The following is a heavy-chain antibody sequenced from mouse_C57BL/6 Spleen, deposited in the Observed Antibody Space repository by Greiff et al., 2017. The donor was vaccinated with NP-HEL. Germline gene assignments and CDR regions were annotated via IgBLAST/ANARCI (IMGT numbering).Heavy chain of an antibody. V-gene: IGHV1-80*01. D-gene: IGHD3-2*02. CDR2: IYPGDGDT. CDR1: GYAFSSYW. CDR3: ALDSSGYDFAY. Sequence: VQLQESGAELVKPGASVKISCKASGYAFSSYWMNWVKQRPGKGLEWIGQIYPGDGDTNYNGKFKGKATLTADKSSSTAYMQLSSLTSEDSAVCFCALDSSGYDFAYWGQGTLVTVAA. J-gene: IGHJ3*01.